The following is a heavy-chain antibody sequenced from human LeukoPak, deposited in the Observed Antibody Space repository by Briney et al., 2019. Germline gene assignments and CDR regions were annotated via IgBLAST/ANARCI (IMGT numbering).Heavy chain of an antibody. V-gene: IGHV3-53*01. Sequence: GGSLRLSCAASGFTVSNSYMTWVRQAPGKGREWVSFIYPAGTTSYADSVKGRFTISRDSFKNTLHLQMNSLRADDTAVYYGAREQTYWFGPWGQGSLVTVSS. CDR3: AREQTYWFGP. CDR2: IYPAGTT. J-gene: IGHJ5*02. CDR1: GFTVSNSY.